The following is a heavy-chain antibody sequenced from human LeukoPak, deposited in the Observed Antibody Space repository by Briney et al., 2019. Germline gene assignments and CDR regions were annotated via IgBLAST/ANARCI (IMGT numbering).Heavy chain of an antibody. CDR1: GGSISSGSYS. CDR3: ARFSPRAMGNYLDF. CDR2: IYPRGST. J-gene: IGHJ4*02. Sequence: NPSETLSLTCAVSGGSISSGSYSWSWIRQPPGKGLEWIGYIYPRGSTYYNPSLKSRVILSLDKSANQFSLNVSSVTAADTAVYYCARFSPRAMGNYLDFWGQGTLVTVSS. V-gene: IGHV4-30-2*01. D-gene: IGHD7-27*01.